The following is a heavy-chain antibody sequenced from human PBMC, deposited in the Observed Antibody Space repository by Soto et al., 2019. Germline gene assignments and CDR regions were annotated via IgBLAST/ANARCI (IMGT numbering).Heavy chain of an antibody. Sequence: EVQMLESGGGLVQPGGSLRLSCAASGFTFGSYVMPWVRQAPGKGLEWVSRISASGRSTYYADSVKGRFTVSRDNSKNTLYLCMNNLRVDDTSVYFCTRQFAYQMPSFWYFDRWGSGTLVTVS. CDR2: ISASGRST. D-gene: IGHD2-2*01. CDR3: TRQFAYQMPSFWYFDR. V-gene: IGHV3-23*01. CDR1: GFTFGSYV. J-gene: IGHJ2*01.